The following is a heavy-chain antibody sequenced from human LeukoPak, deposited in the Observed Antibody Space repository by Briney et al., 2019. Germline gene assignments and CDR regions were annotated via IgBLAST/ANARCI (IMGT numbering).Heavy chain of an antibody. Sequence: GGSLRLSCAASGFTFSSYSMNYVRQAPGKGLEWVSSISSSSSYIYYADSVKGRFTISRDNAKNSLYLQMNSLRAEDTAVYYCARGLIAAGGMRGRYYGMDVWGQGTTVTVSS. D-gene: IGHD6-13*01. CDR2: ISSSSSYI. CDR3: ARGLIAAGGMRGRYYGMDV. V-gene: IGHV3-21*01. J-gene: IGHJ6*02. CDR1: GFTFSSYS.